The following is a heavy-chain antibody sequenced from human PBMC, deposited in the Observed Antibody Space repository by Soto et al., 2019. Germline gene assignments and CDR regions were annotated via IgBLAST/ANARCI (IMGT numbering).Heavy chain of an antibody. CDR3: VRDLDGSGSYYSDY. Sequence: ASVKVSCKASGYNCINYGISWGRQAIGQGLEWMGWIRVYNGNTNYAQTLQGRVTMTTDTSTNTAYMELRSLRADDTAVYYCVRDLDGSGSYYSDYWGLGTLVTVSS. CDR1: GYNCINYG. V-gene: IGHV1-18*01. D-gene: IGHD3-10*01. CDR2: IRVYNGNT. J-gene: IGHJ4*02.